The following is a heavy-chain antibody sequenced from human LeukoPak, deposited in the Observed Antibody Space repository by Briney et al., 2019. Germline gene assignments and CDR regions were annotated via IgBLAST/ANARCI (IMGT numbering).Heavy chain of an antibody. CDR2: IIPIFGTA. J-gene: IGHJ4*02. Sequence: SVKVSCKASGGTFSSYAISWVRQAPGQGLGWRGGIIPIFGTANYAQKFQGRVTITADESTSTAYMELSSLRSEDTAVYYCARAPFDYGDYYNYFDYWGQGTLVTVSS. V-gene: IGHV1-69*13. D-gene: IGHD4-17*01. CDR3: ARAPFDYGDYYNYFDY. CDR1: GGTFSSYA.